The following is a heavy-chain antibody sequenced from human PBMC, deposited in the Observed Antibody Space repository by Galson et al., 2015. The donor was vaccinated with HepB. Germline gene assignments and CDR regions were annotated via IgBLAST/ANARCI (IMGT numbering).Heavy chain of an antibody. CDR2: IIPILGIA. D-gene: IGHD3-9*01. CDR1: GGTFSSYT. V-gene: IGHV1-69*02. CDR3: ARSPYYDILTGYYKDYYYGMDV. Sequence: SVKVSCKASGGTFSSYTISWVRQAPGQGLEWMGRIIPILGIANYAQKFQGRVTITADKSTSTAYMELSSLRSEDTAVYYCARSPYYDILTGYYKDYYYGMDVWGQGTTVTVSS. J-gene: IGHJ6*02.